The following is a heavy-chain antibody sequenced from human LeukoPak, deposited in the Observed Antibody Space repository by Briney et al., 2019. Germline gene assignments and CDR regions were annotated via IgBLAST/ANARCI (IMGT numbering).Heavy chain of an antibody. CDR1: RGSINKYY. CDR2: IYYSGST. Sequence: SETLSLTCTLSRGSINKYYWTWIRQPAGKGLEWIGYIYYSGSTNYNPSLKSRVTISVDTSKNQFSLKLSSVTAADTAVYYCARGKLTEMATITGFDYWGQGTLVTVSS. V-gene: IGHV4-59*01. D-gene: IGHD5-24*01. J-gene: IGHJ4*02. CDR3: ARGKLTEMATITGFDY.